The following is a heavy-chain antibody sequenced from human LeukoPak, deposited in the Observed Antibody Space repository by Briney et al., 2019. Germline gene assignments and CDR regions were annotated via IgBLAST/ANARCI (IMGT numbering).Heavy chain of an antibody. Sequence: EALSHTCTVSGGSISITTYYGGSIRHPPGKGREWIGNIYYRGSTYYNPSLKMRVTISVDTSKNQFSLKLSSVTAADTAVYYCAAYDSSGLSAFDIWGQGTMVTVSS. CDR2: IYYRGST. D-gene: IGHD3-22*01. CDR1: GGSISITTYY. CDR3: AAYDSSGLSAFDI. J-gene: IGHJ3*02. V-gene: IGHV4-39*01.